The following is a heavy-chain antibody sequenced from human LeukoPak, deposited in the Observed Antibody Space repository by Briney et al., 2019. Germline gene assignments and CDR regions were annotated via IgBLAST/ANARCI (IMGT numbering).Heavy chain of an antibody. D-gene: IGHD3-16*02. CDR3: ARDMVTFGGIIVMGPDY. CDR1: GYSITSTYY. J-gene: IGHJ4*02. CDR2: IYHSGST. Sequence: SETLSLTCTVSGYSITSTYYWGWIRQPPGKGLEWIGSIYHSGSTYYNPSLKSRVTISVDTSKNQFSLRLSSVTAADTAVYYCARDMVTFGGIIVMGPDYWGQGTLVTVSS. V-gene: IGHV4-38-2*02.